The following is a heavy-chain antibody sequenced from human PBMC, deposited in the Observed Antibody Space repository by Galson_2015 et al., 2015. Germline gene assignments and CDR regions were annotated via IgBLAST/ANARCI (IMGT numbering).Heavy chain of an antibody. D-gene: IGHD3-9*01. V-gene: IGHV1-69*13. CDR2: IIPIFGTA. J-gene: IGHJ6*02. CDR1: GGTFSSYA. CDR3: ARGADEGYFDWLPYDDGVDV. Sequence: SVKVSCKASGGTFSSYAISWVRQAPGQGLEWMGGIIPIFGTANYAQKFQGRVTITADESTSTAYMELSSLISEDTAVYCCARGADEGYFDWLPYDDGVDVWGQGTTVTVSS.